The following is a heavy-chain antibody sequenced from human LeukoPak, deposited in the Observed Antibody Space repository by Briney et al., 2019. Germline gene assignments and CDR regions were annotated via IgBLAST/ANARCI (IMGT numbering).Heavy chain of an antibody. Sequence: ASVKVSCKASGGTFSSYAISWVRQAPGQGLEWMGGIIPIFGTANYAQKFQGRVTMTTDTSTRTAYMELRSLSSDDTAVYYCARDKSEYSGSYYDYWGQGTLVTVSS. CDR1: GGTFSSYA. CDR3: ARDKSEYSGSYYDY. CDR2: IIPIFGTA. J-gene: IGHJ4*02. V-gene: IGHV1-69*05. D-gene: IGHD1-26*01.